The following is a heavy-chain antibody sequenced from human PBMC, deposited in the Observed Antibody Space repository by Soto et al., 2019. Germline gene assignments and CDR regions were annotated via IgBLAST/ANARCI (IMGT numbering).Heavy chain of an antibody. J-gene: IGHJ5*02. V-gene: IGHV4-59*01. Sequence: QVQLQESGPGLVKPSETLSLTCTVSGGSISSYYWSWIRQPPGKGLEWIGYIYYSGSTNYNPSLKSRVTLSVDTSKNQFSLKLSSVTAADTAVYYCARGNRGYYYDSSGYYYGTNWFDPWGQGTLVTVSS. CDR1: GGSISSYY. CDR2: IYYSGST. CDR3: ARGNRGYYYDSSGYYYGTNWFDP. D-gene: IGHD3-22*01.